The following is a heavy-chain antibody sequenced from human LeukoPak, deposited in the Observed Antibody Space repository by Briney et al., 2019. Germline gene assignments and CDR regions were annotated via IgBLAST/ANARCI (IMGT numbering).Heavy chain of an antibody. D-gene: IGHD2-8*01. V-gene: IGHV4-59*08. CDR3: ARGQILINY. J-gene: IGHJ4*02. CDR1: GGSISSYY. CDR2: IYYSGST. Sequence: SETLSLTCTVSGGSISSYYWSWIRQPPGKGLEWIGYIYYSGSTNYNPSLKSRVTISVDTSKSQFTLKLGSVTAADTAVYYCARGQILINYWGQGTLVTVSS.